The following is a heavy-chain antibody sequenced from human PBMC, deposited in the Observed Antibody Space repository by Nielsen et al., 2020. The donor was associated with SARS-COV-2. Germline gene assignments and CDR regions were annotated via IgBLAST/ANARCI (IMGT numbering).Heavy chain of an antibody. CDR3: ASWSGDYGDYDIDY. D-gene: IGHD4-17*01. J-gene: IGHJ4*02. Sequence: GESLKISCAASGFTFSDYYMSWIRQAPGRGLEWVSYISSSSSFINYADSVKGRFTISRDNAKKSLYLQMNSLRADDTAVYYCASWSGDYGDYDIDYWGQGTLVTVSS. V-gene: IGHV3-11*03. CDR2: ISSSSSFI. CDR1: GFTFSDYY.